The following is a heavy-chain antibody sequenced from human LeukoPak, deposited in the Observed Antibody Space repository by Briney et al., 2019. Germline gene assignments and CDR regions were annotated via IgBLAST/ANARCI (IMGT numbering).Heavy chain of an antibody. CDR1: GLTFNNYG. CDR3: AKGSGHYYYYMDV. J-gene: IGHJ6*03. V-gene: IGHV3-30*02. Sequence: PGGSLRLSCAASGLTFNNYGMHWVRQAPGKGLEWVAFILYDGSNKYYADSVKGRFTISRDNSKNTLYLQMNSLRAEDTAVYYCAKGSGHYYYYMDVWGKGTTVTVSS. CDR2: ILYDGSNK. D-gene: IGHD3-10*01.